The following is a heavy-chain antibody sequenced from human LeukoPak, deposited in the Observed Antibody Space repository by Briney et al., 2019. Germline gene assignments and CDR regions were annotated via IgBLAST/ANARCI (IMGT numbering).Heavy chain of an antibody. CDR3: ARIGSGWYWDY. CDR2: MKGDESEQ. CDR1: GFTFSNFW. D-gene: IGHD6-19*01. J-gene: IGHJ4*02. Sequence: GGSLRLSCVTSGFTFSNFWMTWVRQAPGRRLEWVADMKGDESEQFYVDSVKGRFTISRDNGKNSLYLQMNSLRAEDTAVYYCARIGSGWYWDYWGQGTLVTVSS. V-gene: IGHV3-7*01.